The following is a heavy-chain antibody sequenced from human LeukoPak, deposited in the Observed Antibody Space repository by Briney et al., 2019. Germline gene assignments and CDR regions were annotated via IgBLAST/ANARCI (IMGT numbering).Heavy chain of an antibody. Sequence: PGGCLRLSCAGSGFTYSQYEMDSVRQAPGKGVAWVSYISSGGSTIYYADSVKGRFTISRDNAKNSLYLEMNSLRAEDTALYYCARGGAYSWNYICDDWGKGTLVTVS. J-gene: IGHJ4*02. V-gene: IGHV3-48*03. CDR3: ARGGAYSWNYICDD. CDR2: ISSGGSTI. D-gene: IGHD1-1*01. CDR1: GFTYSQYE.